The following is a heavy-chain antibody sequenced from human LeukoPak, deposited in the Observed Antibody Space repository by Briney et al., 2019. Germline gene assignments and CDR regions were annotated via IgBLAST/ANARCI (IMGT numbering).Heavy chain of an antibody. V-gene: IGHV3-33*01. Sequence: GRSLRLSCAASGFTFSSYGMHWVRQAPGKGLEWVAVIWYDGSNKYYADSVKGRFTISRDNSKNTLYLQMNSLRVEDTAVYYCARDWGGYGLDVWGQGTTVTVSS. CDR2: IWYDGSNK. D-gene: IGHD3-16*01. CDR3: ARDWGGYGLDV. J-gene: IGHJ6*02. CDR1: GFTFSSYG.